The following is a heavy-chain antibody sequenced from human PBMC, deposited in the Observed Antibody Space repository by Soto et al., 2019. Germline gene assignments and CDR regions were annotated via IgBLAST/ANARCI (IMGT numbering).Heavy chain of an antibody. CDR1: GFTFSING. J-gene: IGHJ3*02. CDR3: VRVGARFVWNVINDAFDI. D-gene: IGHD3-10*01. CDR2: ISYDGSNK. Sequence: QVQLVESGGGVVQPGGSLRLSCEVSGFTFSINGVQWVRQAPGKGLECVAGISYDGSNKYYVDSVKGRFTISRDNSKSMLYLQMNSLRPEDTAVYYCVRVGARFVWNVINDAFDIWGLGTKVTVAS. V-gene: IGHV3-30*03.